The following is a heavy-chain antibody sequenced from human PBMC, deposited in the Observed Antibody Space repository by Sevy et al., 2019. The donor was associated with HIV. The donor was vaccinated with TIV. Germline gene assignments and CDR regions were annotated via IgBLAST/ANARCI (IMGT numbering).Heavy chain of an antibody. V-gene: IGHV4-39*01. CDR2: IYFSGST. J-gene: IGHJ4*02. D-gene: IGHD3-10*01. Sequence: SETLSLTCTVSGGSIARSSYDWGWILQSPGKGLEWIGSIYFSGSTSYATSLRSRVTISVDTSKNQVSPKLRVVTATATDLYYCARHGGLVDRGFDFWGQGALVTVSS. CDR3: ARHGGLVDRGFDF. CDR1: GGSIARSSYD.